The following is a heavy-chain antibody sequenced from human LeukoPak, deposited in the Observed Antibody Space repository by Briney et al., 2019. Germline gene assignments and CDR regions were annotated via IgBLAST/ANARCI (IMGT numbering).Heavy chain of an antibody. CDR1: GFTFSSSW. Sequence: GSLRLSCAASGFTFSSSWMTWVGQAPGKGLEWVAHLNEDGSDKYYADSVTGRFSISRDKTRNSLYLQMSSLRAEDTAVYYCATWSNAWEFDYWGQGTLVSVSS. D-gene: IGHD1-26*01. J-gene: IGHJ4*02. CDR2: LNEDGSDK. CDR3: ATWSNAWEFDY. V-gene: IGHV3-7*05.